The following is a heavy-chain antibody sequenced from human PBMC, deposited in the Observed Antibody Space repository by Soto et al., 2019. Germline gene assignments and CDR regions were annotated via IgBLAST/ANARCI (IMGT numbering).Heavy chain of an antibody. CDR2: TNQDGSET. V-gene: IGHV3-7*01. CDR1: GLSFSTYW. J-gene: IGHJ5*02. CDR3: ARGGSDRSWYWHH. Sequence: EVQLVESGGGLVQPGGSLRLSCAASGLSFSTYWMSWVRQAPMKGLEWVANTNQDGSETYYVDSVKGRFTISRENVKNLLFLQLNSLRAEDTAIYYCARGGSDRSWYWHHWGQGTLVAVSS. D-gene: IGHD6-13*01.